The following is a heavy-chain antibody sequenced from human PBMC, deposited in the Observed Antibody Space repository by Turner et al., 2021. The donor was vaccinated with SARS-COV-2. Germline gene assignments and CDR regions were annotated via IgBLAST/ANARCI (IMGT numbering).Heavy chain of an antibody. CDR1: GGSISSSSYY. CDR2: IDYSGST. Sequence: QLQLQESGPGLVKPSETLSLTCPVSGGSISSSSYYWGWIRQPAGKGLGWIGSIDYSGSTYYNPSLKSRVTISVDTAKNQFSLKLSSVTAADTAVYYCASETRYYSGRGWFDPWGQGTLVTVSS. V-gene: IGHV4-39*01. CDR3: ASETRYYSGRGWFDP. D-gene: IGHD3-10*02. J-gene: IGHJ5*02.